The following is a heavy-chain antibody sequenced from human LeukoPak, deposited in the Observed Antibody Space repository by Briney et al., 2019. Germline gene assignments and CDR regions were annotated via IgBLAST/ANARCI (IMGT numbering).Heavy chain of an antibody. CDR2: IYYSGST. V-gene: IGHV4-31*03. Sequence: SQTLSLTCTVSGGSISSGGYYWSWIRQHPGKGLEWIGYIYYSGSTYYNPSLKSRVTISVDTSKNQFSLKLSSVTAADTAVYYSARDLRVSLGDAFVIWAQGKMVTVSS. J-gene: IGHJ3*02. D-gene: IGHD7-27*01. CDR3: ARDLRVSLGDAFVI. CDR1: GGSISSGGYY.